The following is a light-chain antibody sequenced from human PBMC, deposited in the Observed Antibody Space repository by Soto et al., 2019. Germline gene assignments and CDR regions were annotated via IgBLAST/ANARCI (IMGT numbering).Light chain of an antibody. CDR2: GAS. V-gene: IGKV3-20*01. Sequence: EIVLTQSPGTLSLSPGERATLSCRASQSVSSSYLAWYRQKPGQAPRLHIYGASRRATGIPDRFSGSGSGTDFTLTISRLEPADFAVYYCQHYGSSAGYTFGQGTKLEIK. J-gene: IGKJ2*01. CDR1: QSVSSSY. CDR3: QHYGSSAGYT.